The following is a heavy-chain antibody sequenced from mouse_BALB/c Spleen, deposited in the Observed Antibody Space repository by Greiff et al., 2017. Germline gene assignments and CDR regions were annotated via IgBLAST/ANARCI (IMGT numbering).Heavy chain of an antibody. V-gene: IGHV2-9*02. CDR1: GFSLTSYG. J-gene: IGHJ2*01. D-gene: IGHD2-10*02. CDR3: ARDRYGNYYFDY. CDR2: IWAGGST. Sequence: QVQLKESGPGLVAPSQSLSITCTVSGFSLTSYGVHLVRQPPGKGLEWLGVIWAGGSTNYNSALMSRLSISKDNSKSQVFLKMNSLQTDDTAMYYCARDRYGNYYFDYWGQGTTLTVSS.